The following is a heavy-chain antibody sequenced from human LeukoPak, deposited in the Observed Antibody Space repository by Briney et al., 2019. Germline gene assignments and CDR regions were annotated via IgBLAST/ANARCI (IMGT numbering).Heavy chain of an antibody. CDR2: IYSGGST. Sequence: GGSLRLSCAASGFTVSSNYMSWVRQAPGKGLEWVPVIYSGGSTYYADSVKGRFTNSRDNSKNTLYLQMTSLRAEDTAVYYCARDRRMIAAATLYYMDVWGKGTTVTVSS. J-gene: IGHJ6*03. CDR1: GFTVSSNY. V-gene: IGHV3-53*01. CDR3: ARDRRMIAAATLYYMDV. D-gene: IGHD6-13*01.